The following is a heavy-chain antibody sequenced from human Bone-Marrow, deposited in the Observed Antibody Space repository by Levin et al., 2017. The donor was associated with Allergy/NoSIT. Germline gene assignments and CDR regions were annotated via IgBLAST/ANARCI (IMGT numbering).Heavy chain of an antibody. D-gene: IGHD3-10*01. V-gene: IGHV4-30-4*01. J-gene: IGHJ3*02. Sequence: SETLSLTCTVSGGSISSGDYYWSWIRQPPGKGLEWIGYIYYSGSTYYNPSLKSRVTISVDTSKNQFSLKLSSVTAADTAVYYCARAGDPTKERVLWFGSAQPDAFDIWGQGTMVTVSS. CDR1: GGSISSGDYY. CDR2: IYYSGST. CDR3: ARAGDPTKERVLWFGSAQPDAFDI.